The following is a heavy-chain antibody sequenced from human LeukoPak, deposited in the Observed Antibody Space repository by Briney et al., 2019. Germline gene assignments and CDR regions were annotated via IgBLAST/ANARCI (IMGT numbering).Heavy chain of an antibody. Sequence: GGSLRLSCAASGFIFSSYAMHWVRQAPGKGLEWVAVISYDGSNKYYADSVKGRFTISRDNSKNTLYLQMNSLRAEDTAVYYCARPLRAMARQWLGPFDYWGQGTLVTVSS. V-gene: IGHV3-30-3*01. D-gene: IGHD6-19*01. J-gene: IGHJ4*02. CDR2: ISYDGSNK. CDR3: ARPLRAMARQWLGPFDY. CDR1: GFIFSSYA.